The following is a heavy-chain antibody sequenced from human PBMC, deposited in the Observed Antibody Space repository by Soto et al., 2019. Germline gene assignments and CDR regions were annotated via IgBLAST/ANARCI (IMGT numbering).Heavy chain of an antibody. CDR3: ARDLPIQLVRNYYGMDV. Sequence: ASVKVACKASGYTVTSYGISWVRQAPGQGLEWMGWISAYNGNTNYAQKLQGRVTMTTDTSTSTAYMELRSLRSDDTAVYYCARDLPIQLVRNYYGMDVWGPGTTLTVSS. V-gene: IGHV1-18*04. J-gene: IGHJ6*02. D-gene: IGHD6-6*01. CDR1: GYTVTSYG. CDR2: ISAYNGNT.